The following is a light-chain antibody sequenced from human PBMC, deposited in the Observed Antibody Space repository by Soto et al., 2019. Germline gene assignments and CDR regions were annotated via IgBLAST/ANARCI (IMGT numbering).Light chain of an antibody. Sequence: DIHLSQSPSSLSASVRDTVTITGRASHNTRGYLAWYQQKPGKAPKLLIYAASNLQSGVPSRFSGSGSGTDFTLTISSLQPEDFATYYCQQCNSTSQAFGQGTKVDIK. CDR3: QQCNSTSQA. CDR1: HNTRGY. J-gene: IGKJ1*01. CDR2: AAS. V-gene: IGKV1-39*01.